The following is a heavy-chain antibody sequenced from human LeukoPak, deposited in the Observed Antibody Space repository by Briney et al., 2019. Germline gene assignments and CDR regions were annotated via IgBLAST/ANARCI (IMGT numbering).Heavy chain of an antibody. V-gene: IGHV1-18*01. CDR3: ARQYSYGHHPDSFDI. J-gene: IGHJ3*02. CDR1: GYTFTSYG. Sequence: GASVKVSCKASGYTFTSYGISWVRQAPGQGLEWMGWISAYNGNTNYAQKLQGRVTMTTDTSTSTAYMELRSLRSDDTAVYYCARQYSYGHHPDSFDIWGQGTMVTVSS. D-gene: IGHD5-18*01. CDR2: ISAYNGNT.